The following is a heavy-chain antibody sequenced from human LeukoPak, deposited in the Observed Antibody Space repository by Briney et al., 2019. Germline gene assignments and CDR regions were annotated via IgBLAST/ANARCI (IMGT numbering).Heavy chain of an antibody. Sequence: GSLRLSCAASGFTFSSYWMHWVRQAPGEGLVWVALIKSDGSITSYADSVKGRFTISRDNAEITLCLQMNRLRAEDTAVYYCATLPTGTDDYWGQGTLVTVSS. CDR3: ATLPTGTDDY. V-gene: IGHV3-74*01. CDR1: GFTFSSYW. CDR2: IKSDGSIT. J-gene: IGHJ4*02. D-gene: IGHD2-21*01.